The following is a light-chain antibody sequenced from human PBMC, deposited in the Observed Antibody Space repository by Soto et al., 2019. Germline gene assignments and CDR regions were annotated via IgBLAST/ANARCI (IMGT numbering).Light chain of an antibody. J-gene: IGLJ1*01. CDR1: SSSIGSNT. V-gene: IGLV1-44*01. CDR3: AAWDDSLNAYV. Sequence: VLTQPPSASGTPGQRVTISCSGSSSSIGSNTVNWYQQLPGTAPKLLIYSNNQRPSGVPDRFSGSKSGTSASLAISGLQSEDEADYYCAAWDDSLNAYVFGTGTKLTVL. CDR2: SNN.